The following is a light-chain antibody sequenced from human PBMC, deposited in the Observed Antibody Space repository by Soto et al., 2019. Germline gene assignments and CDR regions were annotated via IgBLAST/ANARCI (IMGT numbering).Light chain of an antibody. CDR1: QSFSNW. V-gene: IGKV1-5*03. CDR2: KAS. Sequence: DIQMTQSPSTLSASVGVTVTITFRASQSFSNWLAWYQQQPGKAPKSLIYKASTLESGVPARLSGSGSGKEFALPIRSLQSDDVATYYCQQYHRYAWTVGQGTKVELK. J-gene: IGKJ1*01. CDR3: QQYHRYAWT.